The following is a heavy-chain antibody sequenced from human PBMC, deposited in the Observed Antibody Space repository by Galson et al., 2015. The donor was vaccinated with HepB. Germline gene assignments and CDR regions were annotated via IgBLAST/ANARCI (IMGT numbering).Heavy chain of an antibody. CDR2: ISGSGGST. CDR1: GFTFSSYA. CDR3: AKRGRWLVHYYYYYGRDV. D-gene: IGHD6-19*01. Sequence: SLRLSCAASGFTFSSYAMSWVRQAPGKGLEWVSTISGSGGSTYYADSVKGRFTISRDNSKNTLYLQMNSLRAEDTAVYYCAKRGRWLVHYYYYYGRDVWGPGTPVPASS. J-gene: IGHJ6*02. V-gene: IGHV3-23*01.